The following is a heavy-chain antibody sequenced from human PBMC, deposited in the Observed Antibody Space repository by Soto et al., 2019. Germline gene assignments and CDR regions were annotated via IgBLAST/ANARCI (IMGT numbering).Heavy chain of an antibody. CDR2: IKQDGSEK. D-gene: IGHD6-19*01. J-gene: IGHJ4*02. Sequence: EVQLVESGGGLVQPGGSLRLSCAASGFTFSSYWMSWVRQAPGKGLEWVANIKQDGSEKFYVDSVKGRFTISRDNAKNSLYMQMNSLRAEDTAVYYCARGTGAAVAADYWGQGTLVTVSS. CDR1: GFTFSSYW. V-gene: IGHV3-7*01. CDR3: ARGTGAAVAADY.